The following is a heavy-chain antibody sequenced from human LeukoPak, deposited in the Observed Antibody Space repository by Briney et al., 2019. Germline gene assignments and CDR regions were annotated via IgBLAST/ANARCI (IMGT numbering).Heavy chain of an antibody. CDR2: VSTSKGDT. V-gene: IGHV1-18*01. D-gene: IGHD4-17*01. Sequence: ASVKVSCKTSGYTFTTHGMSWVRQAPGQGLEWMGWVSTSKGDTNYAQKFKGRLTMTTDRSTSTAYMELRSLSSDDTAVYYCARDWPTVITDYWGQGTLVTVSS. CDR1: GYTFTTHG. J-gene: IGHJ4*02. CDR3: ARDWPTVITDY.